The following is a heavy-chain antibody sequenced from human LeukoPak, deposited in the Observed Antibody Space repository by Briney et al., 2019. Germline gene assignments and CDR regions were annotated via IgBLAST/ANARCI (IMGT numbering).Heavy chain of an antibody. D-gene: IGHD5-24*01. CDR3: ARGLAEMATIYYFDY. J-gene: IGHJ4*02. CDR1: GGSFSGYY. CDR2: INHSGST. V-gene: IGHV4-34*01. Sequence: SETLSLTCAVYGGSFSGYYWSWIRQPPGKGLEWIGEINHSGSTNYNPSLKSRVTISVDTSKNQFSLKLSSVTAADTAVYYCARGLAEMATIYYFDYWGQGTLVSASS.